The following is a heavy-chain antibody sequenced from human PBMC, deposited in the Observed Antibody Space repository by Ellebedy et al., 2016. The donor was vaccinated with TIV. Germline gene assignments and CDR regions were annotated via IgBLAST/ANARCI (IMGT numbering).Heavy chain of an antibody. CDR2: IIPIFGTA. D-gene: IGHD2-2*01. V-gene: IGHV1-69*13. Sequence: SVKVSCXASGGTFSSYAISWVRQAPGQGLEWMGGIIPIFGTANYAQKFQGRVTITADESTSTAYMELSSLRSEDTAVYYCARDLGVVVPAATRGAYWGQGTLVTVSS. CDR3: ARDLGVVVPAATRGAY. CDR1: GGTFSSYA. J-gene: IGHJ4*02.